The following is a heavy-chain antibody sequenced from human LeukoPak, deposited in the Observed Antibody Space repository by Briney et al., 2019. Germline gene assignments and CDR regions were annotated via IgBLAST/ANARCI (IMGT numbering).Heavy chain of an antibody. CDR1: GYSFSTYM. J-gene: IGHJ5*02. V-gene: IGHV5-51*01. Sequence: GESLKISCKASGYSFSTYMIGWVRQMPGKGLEWVGIIYPGGSETRYTPSFQGQVTMSADKSISTAYLQWNSLKASDTAMYYCARGGDNWFDPWGQGTLVTVSS. CDR2: IYPGGSET. CDR3: ARGGDNWFDP.